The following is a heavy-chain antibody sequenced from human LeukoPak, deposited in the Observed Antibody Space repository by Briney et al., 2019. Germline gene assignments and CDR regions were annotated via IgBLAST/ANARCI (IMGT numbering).Heavy chain of an antibody. CDR3: VRDRQGSSSTEFDY. Sequence: GGFLRLSCAASGFTFNRYWMRWVRQAPGEGLQWVANVNEDGGEKYYVDSVKGRFTMSRDNAKSSLYLQMNSLRDEDTAVYYCVRDRQGSSSTEFDYWGQGTLVTVSS. CDR1: GFTFNRYW. CDR2: VNEDGGEK. V-gene: IGHV3-7*01. J-gene: IGHJ4*02. D-gene: IGHD6-6*01.